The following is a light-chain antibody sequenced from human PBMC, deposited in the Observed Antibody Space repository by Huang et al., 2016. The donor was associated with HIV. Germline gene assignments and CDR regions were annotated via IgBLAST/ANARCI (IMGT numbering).Light chain of an antibody. Sequence: EIVLTQSPASLSLYPGERAMLACGASQRVSSRYLAWFQQNPGLPPRLRIDGASVRAPGIPDRFSGGGSGTDFTLTISRLEPEDFAVYYCQQYGSSSYTFGQGTKLEIK. CDR3: QQYGSSSYT. J-gene: IGKJ2*01. CDR1: QRVSSRY. CDR2: GAS. V-gene: IGKV3D-20*01.